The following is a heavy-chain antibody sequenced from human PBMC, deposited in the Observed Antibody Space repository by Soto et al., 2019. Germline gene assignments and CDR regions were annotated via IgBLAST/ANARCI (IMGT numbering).Heavy chain of an antibody. D-gene: IGHD3-10*01. CDR2: LNPRNGDT. CDR1: GYIFLDHY. J-gene: IGHJ4*02. V-gene: IGHV1-2*02. Sequence: ASVKVSCKASGYIFLDHYVHWVRQAPGQGREWMGWLNPRNGDTKYARKFQGRVTMTRDTSISTHYMELTGLTSAATAVYYCARDLNPYYGPGSLNGFFDYWGQGTVVTVSS. CDR3: ARDLNPYYGPGSLNGFFDY.